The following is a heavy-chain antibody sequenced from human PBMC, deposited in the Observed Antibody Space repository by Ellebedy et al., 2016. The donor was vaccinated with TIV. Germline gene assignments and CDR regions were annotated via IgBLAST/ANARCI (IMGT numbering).Heavy chain of an antibody. CDR3: ARGKYYEFWSGYLSHGYGMDV. CDR1: GFTFSIYS. J-gene: IGHJ6*02. CDR2: ISSSSTI. V-gene: IGHV3-48*04. D-gene: IGHD3-3*01. Sequence: PGGSLRLSCAASGFTFSIYSFNWVRQAPGKGLEWLSYISSSSTIYYEDSVRGRFTISRENAKSSLYLQMNSLRAEDTAVYYCARGKYYEFWSGYLSHGYGMDVWGQGTTVTVSS.